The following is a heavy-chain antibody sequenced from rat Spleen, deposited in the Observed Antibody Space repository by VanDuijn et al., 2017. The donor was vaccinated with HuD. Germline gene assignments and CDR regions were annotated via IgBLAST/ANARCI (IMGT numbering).Heavy chain of an antibody. CDR2: ISYDGTAT. J-gene: IGHJ4*01. Sequence: EVQLVESDGGLVQPGRSLKLSCAASGLTFSDYYMAWVRQAPTKGLEWVASISYDGTATYYRDSVKGRFTLSRDNAKSTLFLQMGSLRSEDTATYYCASTTEGMDAWGQGASVTVSS. CDR1: GLTFSDYY. V-gene: IGHV5-7*01. D-gene: IGHD1-11*01. CDR3: ASTTEGMDA.